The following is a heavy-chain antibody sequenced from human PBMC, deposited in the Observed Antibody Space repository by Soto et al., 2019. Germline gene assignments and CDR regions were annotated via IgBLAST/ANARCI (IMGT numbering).Heavy chain of an antibody. Sequence: QDQLVQSGGEVKKPGASVKVSCKASGYSFTNYGITWVRQAPGQGFEWMGWISAYNGDTNYAQKLQGRVTMTTDASTSTAYLELRSLRSDDTAGYYCARDRGVAPPVAGNTHYYYDMDVWGKGTTVTVSS. D-gene: IGHD6-19*01. CDR1: GYSFTNYG. CDR3: ARDRGVAPPVAGNTHYYYDMDV. J-gene: IGHJ6*03. CDR2: ISAYNGDT. V-gene: IGHV1-18*01.